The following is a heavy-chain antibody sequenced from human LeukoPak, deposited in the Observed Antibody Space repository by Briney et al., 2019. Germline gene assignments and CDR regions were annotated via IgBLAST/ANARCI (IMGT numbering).Heavy chain of an antibody. CDR2: ISYDGSNK. Sequence: PGGSLRLSCAASGFTFSSYAMHWVRQAPGKGLEWVAVISYDGSNKYYADSVKGRFTISRDNSKNTLYLQMNSLRAEDTAVYYCARVVGDVVVVAATDNNWFDPWGQGTLVTVSS. J-gene: IGHJ5*02. V-gene: IGHV3-30-3*01. CDR1: GFTFSSYA. D-gene: IGHD2-15*01. CDR3: ARVVGDVVVVAATDNNWFDP.